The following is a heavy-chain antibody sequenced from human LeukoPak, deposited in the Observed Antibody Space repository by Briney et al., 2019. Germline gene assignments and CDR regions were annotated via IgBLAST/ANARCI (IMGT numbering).Heavy chain of an antibody. J-gene: IGHJ6*03. CDR3: ARGITGTTLGGAYFYYMDV. Sequence: ASVKVSCKASGYTFTSYGISWVRQAPGQGLEWMGWISAYNGNTNYAQKLQGRVTMTTDTSTSTAYMELRSLRSDDTAVYYCARGITGTTLGGAYFYYMDVWGKGTTVTVSS. CDR2: ISAYNGNT. V-gene: IGHV1-18*01. D-gene: IGHD1-7*01. CDR1: GYTFTSYG.